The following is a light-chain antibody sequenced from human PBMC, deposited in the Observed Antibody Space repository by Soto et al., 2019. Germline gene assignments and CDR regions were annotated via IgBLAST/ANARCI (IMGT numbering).Light chain of an antibody. Sequence: QSALTQPASVSGSPGQSITISCTGTSSDVGGNKYVSWYQQYPGKVPKLLINKVTNRPSGVSYRFSGSRSGNTASLTISALLAGGEADYFCASSTSDSLYVFGTGTKVTVL. J-gene: IGLJ1*01. CDR2: KVT. CDR3: ASSTSDSLYV. V-gene: IGLV2-14*01. CDR1: SSDVGGNKY.